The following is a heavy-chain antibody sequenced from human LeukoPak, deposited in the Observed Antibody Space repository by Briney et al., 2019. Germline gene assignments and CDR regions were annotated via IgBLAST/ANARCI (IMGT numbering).Heavy chain of an antibody. CDR3: ARPRNPRYSSGWRRTYYFDY. J-gene: IGHJ4*02. D-gene: IGHD6-19*01. CDR1: GGSISSYY. V-gene: IGHV4-4*07. Sequence: PSETLSLTCTVSGGSISSYYWSWIRQPAGNGLEWIGRIYTRGSTNYNLSLKSRVTMSVDTSKNQFSLKLSSVTAADTAVYYCARPRNPRYSSGWRRTYYFDYWGQGTLATVSS. CDR2: IYTRGST.